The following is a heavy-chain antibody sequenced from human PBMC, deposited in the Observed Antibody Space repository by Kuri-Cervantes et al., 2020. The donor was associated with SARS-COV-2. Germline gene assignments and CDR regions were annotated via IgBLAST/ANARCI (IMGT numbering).Heavy chain of an antibody. J-gene: IGHJ4*02. CDR3: VRSTYDFWSGSGGIALNDY. Sequence: SGPTLVKPTETLTLTCTVSGFSLSNARVGVSWIRQPPGKALEWLAHIFSNDEKSYSTSLKSRLTISKDTSKSQVVLTMTNMDPVDTATYYCVRSTYDFWSGSGGIALNDYWGQGTLVTVSS. V-gene: IGHV2-26*01. D-gene: IGHD3-3*01. CDR1: GFSLSNARVG. CDR2: IFSNDEK.